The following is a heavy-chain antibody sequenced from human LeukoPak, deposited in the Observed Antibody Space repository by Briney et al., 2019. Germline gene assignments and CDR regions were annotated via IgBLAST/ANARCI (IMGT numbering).Heavy chain of an antibody. CDR3: ARGLTGTTAGY. J-gene: IGHJ4*02. D-gene: IGHD1-1*01. CDR1: GFTFSSYE. CDR2: ISSSGSTI. Sequence: GGSLRLSCAASGFTFSSYEMNWVRQAPGKGLEWVSYISSSGSTIYYADSVKGRFTISRDNAENSLYLQMNSLRAEDTAVYYSARGLTGTTAGYWGQGTLVTVSS. V-gene: IGHV3-48*03.